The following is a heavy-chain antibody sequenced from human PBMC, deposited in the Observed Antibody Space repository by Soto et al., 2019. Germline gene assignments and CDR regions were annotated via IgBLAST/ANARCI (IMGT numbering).Heavy chain of an antibody. CDR3: ARDPGERGYGDYYYYGMDV. J-gene: IGHJ6*02. D-gene: IGHD3-16*01. V-gene: IGHV1-69*01. Sequence: QVQLVQSGAEVKKPGSSVKVSCKASGGTFSSYAISWVRQAPGQGLEWMGGIIPIFGTANYAQKFQGRVTIAEDESTSTAYMELSNLRSEDTAVYYCARDPGERGYGDYYYYGMDVWGQGTTVTVSS. CDR1: GGTFSSYA. CDR2: IIPIFGTA.